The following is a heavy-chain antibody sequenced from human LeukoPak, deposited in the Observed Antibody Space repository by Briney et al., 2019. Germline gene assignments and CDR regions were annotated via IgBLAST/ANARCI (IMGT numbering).Heavy chain of an antibody. V-gene: IGHV3-21*06. CDR1: GFTFSSCS. CDR2: ISSSGSYI. D-gene: IGHD3-22*01. CDR3: AKDNGPYYYYSSGSLDY. Sequence: GGSLRLSCAASGFTFSSCSMNWVRQAPGKGLEWVSSISSSGSYIYYADSVKGRFTISRDNAKNSLYLQMNSLRAEETAAYYCAKDNGPYYYYSSGSLDYWGQGALVTVSS. J-gene: IGHJ4*02.